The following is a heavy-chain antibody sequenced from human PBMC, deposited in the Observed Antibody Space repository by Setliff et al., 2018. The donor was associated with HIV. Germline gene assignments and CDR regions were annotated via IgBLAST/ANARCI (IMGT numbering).Heavy chain of an antibody. J-gene: IGHJ5*02. CDR1: GFTFSSHW. Sequence: PGGSLRLSCAASGFTFSSHWMSWIRQAPGKGLEWVASIKQDGSEIYYMDSVKGRFTISRDNARTSLFLEMRSLRDEDTAVYLCANLWELGAWGQGTLVTVSS. CDR3: ANLWELGA. CDR2: IKQDGSEI. D-gene: IGHD3-16*01. V-gene: IGHV3-7*03.